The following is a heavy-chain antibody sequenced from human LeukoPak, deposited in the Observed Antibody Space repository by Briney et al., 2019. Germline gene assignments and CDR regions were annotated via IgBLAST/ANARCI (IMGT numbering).Heavy chain of an antibody. Sequence: PSETLSLTCTVSGGSISSSSYYWGWIRQPPGKGLEWIGYISYSGSTNYNPSLKSRVTISVDTSKNQFSLKLSSVTAADTAVYYCARSGGRDGYSFDYWGQGTLVTVFS. CDR1: GGSISSSSYY. CDR2: ISYSGST. D-gene: IGHD5-24*01. V-gene: IGHV4-61*05. CDR3: ARSGGRDGYSFDY. J-gene: IGHJ4*02.